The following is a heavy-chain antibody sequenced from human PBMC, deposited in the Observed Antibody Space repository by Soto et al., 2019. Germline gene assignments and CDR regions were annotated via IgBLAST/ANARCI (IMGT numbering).Heavy chain of an antibody. J-gene: IGHJ4*02. CDR2: ISGGGATI. V-gene: IGHV3-48*03. CDR1: GFTFSHYE. Sequence: TVGSLRLSCAASGFTFSHYEMNWVRQAPGKGLEWLSYISGGGATIYYADSVRGRFTISRDNAKSSLFLQMDGLRAEDTAVYFCARDMRGYNFDVKPLDLWGQGVLVTVSS. D-gene: IGHD3-22*01. CDR3: ARDMRGYNFDVKPLDL.